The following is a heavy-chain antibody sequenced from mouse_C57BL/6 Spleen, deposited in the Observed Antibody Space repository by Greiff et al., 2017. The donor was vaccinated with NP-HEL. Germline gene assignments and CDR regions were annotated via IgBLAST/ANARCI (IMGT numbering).Heavy chain of an antibody. V-gene: IGHV14-4*01. J-gene: IGHJ3*01. D-gene: IGHD2-1*01. CDR2: IDPENGDT. CDR1: GFNIKDDY. Sequence: EVQLQQSGAELVRPGASVKLSCTASGFNIKDDYMHWVKQRPEQGLEWIGWIDPENGDTEYASKFQGKATITADTSSNTADLQLSSLTSEETAVYYCTTGNYPAWFAYWGQGTLVTVSA. CDR3: TTGNYPAWFAY.